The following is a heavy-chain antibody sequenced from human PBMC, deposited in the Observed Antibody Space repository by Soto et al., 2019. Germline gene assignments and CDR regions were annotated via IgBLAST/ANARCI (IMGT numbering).Heavy chain of an antibody. CDR3: ARVNYCSSTSCYNPRPYYFDY. CDR2: IYPGDSDT. J-gene: IGHJ4*02. CDR1: GYSFTSYW. D-gene: IGHD2-2*01. V-gene: IGHV5-51*01. Sequence: GESLKISCKGSGYSFTSYWIGWVRQMPGKGLEWMGIIYPGDSDTRYSPSFQGQVTISADKSISTAYLQWSSLKAPDTAMYYCARVNYCSSTSCYNPRPYYFDYWGQGTLVTVSS.